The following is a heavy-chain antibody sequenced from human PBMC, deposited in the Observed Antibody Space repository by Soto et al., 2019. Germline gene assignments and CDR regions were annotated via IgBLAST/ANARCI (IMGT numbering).Heavy chain of an antibody. D-gene: IGHD2-2*01. CDR2: ISYDGSHK. CDR1: GFNFSSYG. CDR3: AKDLVKTSSRPAD. J-gene: IGHJ4*02. V-gene: IGHV3-30*18. Sequence: HVQLVESGGGVVQPGRSLRLSCAVSGFNFSSYGMHWVRQAPGKGLAWVAVISYDGSHKASADSVKGRFAISRDNSKNTLFLQMNSLSVEDTAVDYCAKDLVKTSSRPADWGKGTLVTVSS.